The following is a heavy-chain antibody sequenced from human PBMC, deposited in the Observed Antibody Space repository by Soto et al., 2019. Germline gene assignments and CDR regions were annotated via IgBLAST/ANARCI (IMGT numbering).Heavy chain of an antibody. CDR3: ARDFTDSCGPTLGMGV. D-gene: IGHD6-19*01. V-gene: IGHV4-31*03. Sequence: QVQLQESGPGLVKPSQTLSLTCTVSGGSISSGGYYWSWIRQHPGKGLEWIGYIYYSGSTYYNPSLKGRVTLSVGTAKRQFSLKLSSVTAADTAVYYCARDFTDSCGPTLGMGVWGQGTTVTVSS. CDR2: IYYSGST. CDR1: GGSISSGGYY. J-gene: IGHJ6*02.